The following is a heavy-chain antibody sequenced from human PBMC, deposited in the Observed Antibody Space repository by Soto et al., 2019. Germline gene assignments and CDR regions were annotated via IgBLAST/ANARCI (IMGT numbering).Heavy chain of an antibody. CDR1: GGTFSSYT. D-gene: IGHD1-26*01. Sequence: QVQLVQSGAEVKKPGSSVKVSCKASGGTFSSYTISWVRQAPGQGPEWMGRIIPILGIANYAQKFQGRVTITADNSTSTAYMELSSLRSEDTAVYYCARALVGAYYWYFDLWGRGTLVTVSS. V-gene: IGHV1-69*02. CDR3: ARALVGAYYWYFDL. CDR2: IIPILGIA. J-gene: IGHJ2*01.